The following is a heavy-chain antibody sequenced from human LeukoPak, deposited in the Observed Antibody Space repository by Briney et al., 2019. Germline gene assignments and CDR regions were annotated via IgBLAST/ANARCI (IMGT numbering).Heavy chain of an antibody. CDR3: ARGGRDGYTLYPLDY. J-gene: IGHJ4*02. CDR2: IYYSGST. D-gene: IGHD5-24*01. V-gene: IGHV4-59*08. CDR1: GGSISNQY. Sequence: SETLSLTCTVSGGSISNQYWSWIRQPPGKGLEWIGYIYYSGSTNYNPSLKSRVTISVDTSKNQLSLKLRSVTAADTAVYYCARGGRDGYTLYPLDYWGQGTLVTVSS.